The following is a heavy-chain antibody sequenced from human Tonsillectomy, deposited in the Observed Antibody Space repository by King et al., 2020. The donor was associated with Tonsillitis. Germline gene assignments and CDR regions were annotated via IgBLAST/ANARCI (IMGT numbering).Heavy chain of an antibody. CDR3: TTASGFGVVRFLGY. D-gene: IGHD3-3*01. V-gene: IGHV1-24*01. CDR2: FDPEDGET. Sequence: QLVQSGAEVKKPGASVKVSCKVSGYTLTELSMHWVRQAPGKGLEWMGGFDPEDGETIYAQKFQGRGTMTEDTSTDTAYLELSSLGSEETAVYYCTTASGFGVVRFLGYWGQGTLVTVSS. J-gene: IGHJ4*02. CDR1: GYTLTELS.